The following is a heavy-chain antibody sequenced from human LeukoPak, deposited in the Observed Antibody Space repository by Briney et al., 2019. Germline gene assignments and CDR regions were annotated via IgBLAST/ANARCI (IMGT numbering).Heavy chain of an antibody. CDR2: ISGSGGST. D-gene: IGHD4-11*01. Sequence: GGSLRVSCAASGFTFSSYAMSWVRQAPGKGLEWVSAISGSGGSTYYADSVKGRFTISRDNSKNTLYLQMNSLRAEDTAVYYCAKDLGVTTEYFQHWGQGTLVTVSS. CDR1: GFTFSSYA. V-gene: IGHV3-23*01. CDR3: AKDLGVTTEYFQH. J-gene: IGHJ1*01.